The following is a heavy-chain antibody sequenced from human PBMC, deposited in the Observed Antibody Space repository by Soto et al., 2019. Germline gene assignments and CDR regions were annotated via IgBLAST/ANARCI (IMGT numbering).Heavy chain of an antibody. CDR1: GGSFSCYY. CDR3: ARRRKKCSSTSCYIYAARRDAFDI. V-gene: IGHV4-34*01. D-gene: IGHD2-2*02. CDR2: INHSGRT. Sequence: SETLSLTCAVYGGSFSCYYWSWIRQPPGKGLEWIGEINHSGRTNSNPSLKSRVTISVDTSKNQFSLKLSSVTAADTAVYYCARRRKKCSSTSCYIYAARRDAFDIWGQGTMVTVSS. J-gene: IGHJ3*02.